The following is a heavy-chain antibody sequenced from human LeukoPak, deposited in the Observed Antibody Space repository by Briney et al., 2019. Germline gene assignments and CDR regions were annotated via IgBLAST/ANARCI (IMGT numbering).Heavy chain of an antibody. CDR1: GFTFSSYW. CDR3: ARLFGDYKGLNWFDP. D-gene: IGHD4-17*01. V-gene: IGHV3-7*01. J-gene: IGHJ5*02. CDR2: IKRDGSEK. Sequence: GGSLRLSCAASGFTFSSYWMSWVRQAPGKGLEWVANIKRDGSEKYYVDSVKGRFTISRDNAKNSLYLQMNSLRAEDTAVYYCARLFGDYKGLNWFDPWGQGTLVTVSS.